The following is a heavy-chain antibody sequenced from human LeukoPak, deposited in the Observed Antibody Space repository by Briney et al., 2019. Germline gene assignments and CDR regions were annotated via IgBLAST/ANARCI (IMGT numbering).Heavy chain of an antibody. V-gene: IGHV3-30*02. D-gene: IGHD2-15*01. CDR2: IRYDGTNK. CDR1: GFTFSSHG. J-gene: IGHJ4*02. Sequence: PGGSLRLSCAASGFTFSSHGMHWVRQAPGKGLEWVAFIRYDGTNKYYADSVKGRFTISRDNSKNTLYLQMNSLRAEDTAVYYCAKDKDSTNWYFGYWGQGTLVTVSS. CDR3: AKDKDSTNWYFGY.